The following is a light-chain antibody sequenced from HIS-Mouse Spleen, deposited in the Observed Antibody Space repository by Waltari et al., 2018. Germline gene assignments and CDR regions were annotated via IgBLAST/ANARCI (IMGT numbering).Light chain of an antibody. CDR2: EGS. V-gene: IGLV2-23*01. CDR3: CSYAGSSTWV. Sequence: SPLTQPASVPGSPGQSVAVPCTGNSSDVGRYNFVSWYQQQPGKAPQLMIYEGSKRPSGVSNRFSGSKSGNTASLTISGLQAEDEADYYCCSYAGSSTWVFGGGTKLTVL. J-gene: IGLJ3*02. CDR1: SSDVGRYNF.